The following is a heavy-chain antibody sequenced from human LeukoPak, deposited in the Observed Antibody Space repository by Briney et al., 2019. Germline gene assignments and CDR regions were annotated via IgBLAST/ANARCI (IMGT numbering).Heavy chain of an antibody. CDR2: IIPIFGTA. CDR3: ARDAPLTYYYDSSGFYYFDY. J-gene: IGHJ4*02. D-gene: IGHD3-22*01. V-gene: IGHV1-69*05. CDR1: GGTFSSYA. Sequence: ASVKVPCKASGGTFSSYAISWVRQAPGQGLEWMGRIIPIFGTANYAQKFQGRVTITTDESTSTAYMELSSLRSEDTAVYYCARDAPLTYYYDSSGFYYFDYWGQGTLVTVSS.